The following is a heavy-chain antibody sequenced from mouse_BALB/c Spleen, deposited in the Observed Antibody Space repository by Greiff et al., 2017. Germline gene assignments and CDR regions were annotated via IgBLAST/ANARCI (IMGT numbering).Heavy chain of an antibody. J-gene: IGHJ2*01. CDR3: AREGDGYYVDY. CDR1: GFTFSDYY. CDR2: ISDGGSYT. Sequence: EVKVVESGGGLVKPGGSLKLSCAASGFTFSDYYMYWVRQTPEKRLEWVATISDGGSYTYYPDSVKGRFTISRDNAKNNLYLQMSSLKSEDTAMYYCAREGDGYYVDYWGQGTTLTVSS. D-gene: IGHD2-3*01. V-gene: IGHV5-4*02.